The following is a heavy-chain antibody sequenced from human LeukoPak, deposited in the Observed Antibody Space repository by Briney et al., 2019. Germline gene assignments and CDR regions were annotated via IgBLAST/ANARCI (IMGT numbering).Heavy chain of an antibody. CDR1: GFTFSSYW. J-gene: IGHJ4*02. D-gene: IGHD4-17*01. CDR3: ARDYGDNY. Sequence: GGSLRLSCVGSGFTFSSYWMSWVRQAPGKGLEWVANIKQDGSEKYYVDSVKGRFTISRDNAKNSLYLQMNSLRAEDTAVYYCARDYGDNYWGQGTLVTVSS. V-gene: IGHV3-7*01. CDR2: IKQDGSEK.